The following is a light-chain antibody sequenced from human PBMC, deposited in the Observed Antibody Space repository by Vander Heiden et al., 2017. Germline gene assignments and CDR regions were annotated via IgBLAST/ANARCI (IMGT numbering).Light chain of an antibody. CDR3: LQDDNLPIT. J-gene: IGKJ5*01. CDR1: QDSSNY. V-gene: IGKV1-33*01. Sequence: DIQMTQSPSSLSASVGDSVTITCQASQDSSNYLKWYQQKPGKAPKLLIYDASNWETGVPARFSGSGSGTDFTLTISSLQPEDIATYYCLQDDNLPITFGQGTQLEIK. CDR2: DAS.